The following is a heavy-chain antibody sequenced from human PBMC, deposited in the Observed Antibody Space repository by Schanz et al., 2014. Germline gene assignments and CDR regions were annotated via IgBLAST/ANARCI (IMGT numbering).Heavy chain of an antibody. J-gene: IGHJ5*02. V-gene: IGHV3-11*06. Sequence: VQLVESGGGVVQPGQSLRLSCAASGFTFTDYYISWIRQAPGMGLEWVSYISHNTFYTDYADSVKGRFTISRDNAKNSVYLQMNTLRAEDTAIYFCARDVYRSGRPFDLWGQGTLVTVSS. CDR1: GFTFTDYY. D-gene: IGHD5-18*01. CDR2: ISHNTFYT. CDR3: ARDVYRSGRPFDL.